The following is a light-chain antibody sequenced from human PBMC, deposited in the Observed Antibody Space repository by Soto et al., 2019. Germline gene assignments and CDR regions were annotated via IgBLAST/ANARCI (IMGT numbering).Light chain of an antibody. CDR1: QSVSSY. CDR2: RAS. Sequence: EIVLTQSPATLSLSPGERATLSCRASQSVSSYLAWYQQKPGQPPRLLIYRASSRATGIPDRFSGSGSGTDFTLTISRLEPEDFAVYFCQQCASSAITFGQGTRLAIK. V-gene: IGKV3-20*01. CDR3: QQCASSAIT. J-gene: IGKJ5*01.